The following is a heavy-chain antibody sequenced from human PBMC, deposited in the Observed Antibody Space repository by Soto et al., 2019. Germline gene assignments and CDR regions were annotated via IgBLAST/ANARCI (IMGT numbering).Heavy chain of an antibody. Sequence: SGPTLVNPTQTLTLTCTLSGFSLSTSGVGVGWIRQPPGKALEWLALIYWNDDKRYSPSLKSRLTITKDTSKNQVVLTMTDMDPVDTATYYCAHGYSSSWPEICFHHWGPGHPGHRLL. CDR2: IYWNDDK. V-gene: IGHV2-5*01. CDR3: AHGYSSSWPEICFHH. J-gene: IGHJ1*01. CDR1: GFSLSTSGVG. D-gene: IGHD6-13*01.